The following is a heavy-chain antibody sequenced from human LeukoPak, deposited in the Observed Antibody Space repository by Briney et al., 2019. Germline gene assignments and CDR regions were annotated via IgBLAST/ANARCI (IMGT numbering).Heavy chain of an antibody. CDR2: INTDGNTR. CDR3: VRDMGYYDKV. V-gene: IGHV3-74*01. D-gene: IGHD3-22*01. J-gene: IGHJ4*02. CDR1: GFTFSTSW. Sequence: GGSLRLSCAASGFTFSTSWMHWVRQAPGKGLVWVSRINTDGNTRDYADSVKGRFTISRDNAKNTLYLQMNSLRAEDTAVYYCVRDMGYYDKVWGQGTLVTVSS.